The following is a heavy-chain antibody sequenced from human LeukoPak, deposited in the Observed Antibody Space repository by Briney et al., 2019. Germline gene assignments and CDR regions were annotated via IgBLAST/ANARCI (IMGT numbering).Heavy chain of an antibody. D-gene: IGHD6-19*01. V-gene: IGHV4-61*08. CDR3: AREADSSGWCDY. J-gene: IGHJ4*02. CDR1: GGSISSGGYY. CDR2: IYYSGST. Sequence: SQTLSLTCTVSGGSISSGGYYWSWIRQHPGKGLEWIGYIYYSGSTNYNPSLKSRVTISVDTSKNQFSLKLSSVTAADTAVYYCAREADSSGWCDYWGQGTLVTVSS.